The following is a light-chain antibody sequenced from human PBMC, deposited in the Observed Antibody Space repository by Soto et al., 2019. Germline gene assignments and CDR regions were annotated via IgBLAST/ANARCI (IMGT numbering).Light chain of an antibody. J-gene: IGKJ5*01. V-gene: IGKV3-11*01. CDR1: QSVYSY. CDR3: QQRDSWPIT. Sequence: EIVLTQSPASLSLSPGERATLSCRASQSVYSYLVWYQQKPGQAPRLLIFGASNRATGIPARFSGSGSGIDFTLTINSLEPDDFAVYYCQQRDSWPITFGQGTRLEIK. CDR2: GAS.